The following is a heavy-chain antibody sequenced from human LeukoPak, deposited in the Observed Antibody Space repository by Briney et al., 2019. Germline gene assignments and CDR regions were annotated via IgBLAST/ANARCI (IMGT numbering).Heavy chain of an antibody. V-gene: IGHV3-23*01. CDR3: AKSGPVAAVISLLVC. CDR2: INDDGSKS. Sequence: GESLRLSCAASGFSFSNYGLSWVRQAPGRGLEWVSTINDDGSKSYYADSVKGCFSISRDNSRNTLYLQMNPLKADDTAGYYCAKSGPVAAVISLLVCWVQGSLVTVPS. D-gene: IGHD6-13*01. J-gene: IGHJ4*02. CDR1: GFSFSNYG.